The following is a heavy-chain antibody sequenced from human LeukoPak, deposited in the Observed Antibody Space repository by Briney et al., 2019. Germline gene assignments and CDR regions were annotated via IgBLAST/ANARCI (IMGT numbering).Heavy chain of an antibody. J-gene: IGHJ4*02. CDR1: GYTFTSYG. D-gene: IGHD6-19*01. Sequence: ASVKVSCKASGYTFTSYGISWVRQAPGQGLEWMGWISAYNGNTNYAQKLQGRVTMTTDTSTSTAYMELRSLRSDDTAVYYCARVYSSGWTTTYFDYWGQGTLVTVSS. V-gene: IGHV1-18*01. CDR2: ISAYNGNT. CDR3: ARVYSSGWTTTYFDY.